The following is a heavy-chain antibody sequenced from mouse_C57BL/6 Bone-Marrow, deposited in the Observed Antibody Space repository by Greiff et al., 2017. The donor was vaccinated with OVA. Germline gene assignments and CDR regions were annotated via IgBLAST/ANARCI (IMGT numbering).Heavy chain of an antibody. CDR1: GFTFSDYG. Sequence: EVKLVESGGGLVQPGGSLKLSCAASGFTFSDYGMAWVRQAPRKGPEWVAFISNLAYSIYYADTVTGRFTISRENAKNTLYLEMSSLRSDDMAMYYCARHSSLSTVFYAMDYWGQGTSVTVSS. D-gene: IGHD4-1*02. V-gene: IGHV5-15*01. CDR3: ARHSSLSTVFYAMDY. CDR2: ISNLAYSI. J-gene: IGHJ4*01.